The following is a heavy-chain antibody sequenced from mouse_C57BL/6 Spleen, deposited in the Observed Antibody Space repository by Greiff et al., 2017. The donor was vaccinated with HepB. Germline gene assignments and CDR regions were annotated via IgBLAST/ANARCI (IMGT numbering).Heavy chain of an antibody. CDR2: IYPGNSDT. CDR1: GYTFTSYW. CDR3: TRYGYDVDWFAY. J-gene: IGHJ3*01. Sequence: VQLQQSGTVLARPGASVKMSCKTSGYTFTSYWMHWVKQRPGQGLEWIGAIYPGNSDTSYNQKFKGKAKLTAVTSASTAYMELISLTNEDSAVYYCTRYGYDVDWFAYWGQGTLVTVSA. D-gene: IGHD2-2*01. V-gene: IGHV1-5*01.